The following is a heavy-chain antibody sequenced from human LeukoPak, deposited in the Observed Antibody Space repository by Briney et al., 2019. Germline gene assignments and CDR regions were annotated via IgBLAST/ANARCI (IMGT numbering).Heavy chain of an antibody. CDR3: ASGATGGNWFDP. Sequence: GGSLRLSCAASGFTFSSYSMNWVRQAPGKGLEWVSSISSSSSYIYYADSVKGRFTISRDNAKNSLYLQMNSLRAEDTAVYYCASGATGGNWFDPRGQGTLVTVSS. CDR1: GFTFSSYS. D-gene: IGHD1-26*01. CDR2: ISSSSSYI. J-gene: IGHJ5*02. V-gene: IGHV3-21*01.